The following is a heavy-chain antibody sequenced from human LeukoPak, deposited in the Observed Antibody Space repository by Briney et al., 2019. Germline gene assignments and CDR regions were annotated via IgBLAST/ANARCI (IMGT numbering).Heavy chain of an antibody. CDR1: GFTFTTYW. CDR3: ARTSPTSHFDF. CDR2: INGDGSNS. Sequence: GGSLRLSCVASGFTFTTYWMHWVRQAPGKGLVWVSRINGDGSNSNYADSVKGRFTISRDNARNTLYLQMNGLRAEDTALYYCARTSPTSHFDFWGRGTLVTVSS. J-gene: IGHJ4*02. V-gene: IGHV3-74*01. D-gene: IGHD3-16*01.